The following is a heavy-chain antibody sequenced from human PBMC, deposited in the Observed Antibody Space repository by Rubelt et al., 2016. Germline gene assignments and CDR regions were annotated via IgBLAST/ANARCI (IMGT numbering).Heavy chain of an antibody. CDR3: ARGPDYGDYHDY. J-gene: IGHJ4*02. D-gene: IGHD4-17*01. V-gene: IGHV4-34*01. Sequence: QVQLQQWGAGLLKPSETLSLTCTVSGGSISSSSYYWGWIRQPPGKGLEWIGELTHSGSTNYNPSLKGRVTISVDTSNNQFSRELSSVTAADTAVYYCARGPDYGDYHDYWGQGTLVTVSS. CDR2: LTHSGST. CDR1: GGSISSSSYY.